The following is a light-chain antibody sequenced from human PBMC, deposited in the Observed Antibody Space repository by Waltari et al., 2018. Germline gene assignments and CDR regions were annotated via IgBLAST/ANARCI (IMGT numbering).Light chain of an antibody. CDR2: GAS. J-gene: IGKJ1*01. V-gene: IGKV3-20*01. Sequence: CRASQSVGSSVAWYQQKPGQAPRLVIYGASSRATGIPDRFSGSGSGTDFSLTISRLEPEDVAVYYCQHYVRLPGTFGQGTKVEIK. CDR1: QSVGSS. CDR3: QHYVRLPGT.